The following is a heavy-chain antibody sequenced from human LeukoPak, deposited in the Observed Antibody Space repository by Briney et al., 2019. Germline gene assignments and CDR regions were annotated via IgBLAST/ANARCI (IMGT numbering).Heavy chain of an antibody. D-gene: IGHD6-19*01. V-gene: IGHV3-30-3*01. CDR1: GFTFSSYA. Sequence: PGGSLRLSCAASGFTFSSYAMHWVRQAPGKGLEWVAVISYDGSNKYYADSVKGRFTISRDNSKNTLYLQMNSLRAEDTAVYYCARDGDHLYSSGWLVDWGQGTLVTVSS. CDR2: ISYDGSNK. J-gene: IGHJ4*02. CDR3: ARDGDHLYSSGWLVD.